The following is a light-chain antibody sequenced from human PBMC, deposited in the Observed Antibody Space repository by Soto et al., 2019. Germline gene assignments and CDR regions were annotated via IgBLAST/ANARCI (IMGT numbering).Light chain of an antibody. CDR1: QTVLSSY. CDR2: GAS. V-gene: IGKV3-20*01. Sequence: EIVLTQSPGTLSLSPGEPVTLSYRASQTVLSSYVAWYLQKPGQAPRLLIYGASSRATGIPDRFSGGGSGTDFTLTISRLEPEDFGIYYCQQYGNPPQTFGQGTTVEIK. J-gene: IGKJ1*01. CDR3: QQYGNPPQT.